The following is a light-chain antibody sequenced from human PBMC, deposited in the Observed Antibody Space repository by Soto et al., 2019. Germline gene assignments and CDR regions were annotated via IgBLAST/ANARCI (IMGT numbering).Light chain of an antibody. CDR1: QSVSSSY. Sequence: EIVLTQSPGTLSLSPGERATLSCRASQSVSSSYLAWYQQKPGQTPRLLIYGASNRATGIPDRFSGSGSGTDFTLTISRLEPEDFAVYYCQQYVSPLTFGGGTKVDIK. CDR2: GAS. J-gene: IGKJ4*01. V-gene: IGKV3-20*01. CDR3: QQYVSPLT.